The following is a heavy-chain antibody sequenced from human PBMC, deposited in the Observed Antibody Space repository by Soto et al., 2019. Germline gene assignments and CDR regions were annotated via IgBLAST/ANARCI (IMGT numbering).Heavy chain of an antibody. CDR1: GFTFSNSW. CDR3: ARVSPVMSPGY. V-gene: IGHV3-7*05. CDR2: INQAGSDK. Sequence: EVQLVESGGGLVQPGGSLRLSCAVSGFTFSNSWLSWVRQAPGKGLEWVANINQAGSDKYYEDSVKGRFTISRDNAKNSLYLQMNSLRAEDTAIYYCARVSPVMSPGYWGQGTLVTVSS. J-gene: IGHJ4*02. D-gene: IGHD3-16*01.